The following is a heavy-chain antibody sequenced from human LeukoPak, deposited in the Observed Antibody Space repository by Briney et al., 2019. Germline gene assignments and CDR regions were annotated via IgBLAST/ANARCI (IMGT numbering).Heavy chain of an antibody. CDR3: ARGRQLDGHWFDP. D-gene: IGHD6-6*01. CDR1: GYTLTELS. J-gene: IGHJ5*02. Sequence: ASVKVSCKVSGYTLTELSMHWVRQAPGKGREWMGGFDPEDGETIYAQKFQGRVTITTDTSTSTAYMELRSLRSDDTAVYYCARGRQLDGHWFDPWGQGTLVTVSS. V-gene: IGHV1-24*01. CDR2: FDPEDGET.